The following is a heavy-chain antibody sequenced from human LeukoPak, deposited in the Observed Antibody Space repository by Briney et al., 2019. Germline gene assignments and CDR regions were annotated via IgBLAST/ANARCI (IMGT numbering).Heavy chain of an antibody. V-gene: IGHV3-20*04. J-gene: IGHJ4*02. D-gene: IGHD2-15*01. CDR3: ARGYCSGDTCRPFDY. CDR2: ITWNGGTI. CDR1: GFTFDDYG. Sequence: PGGSLRLSCAASGFTFDDYGMSWVRHPPGKGLEWVSGITWNGGTIVYVDSVKGRFTISRDKAKNSLYLQMNSLRAEDTALYYCARGYCSGDTCRPFDYWDQGALVTVSS.